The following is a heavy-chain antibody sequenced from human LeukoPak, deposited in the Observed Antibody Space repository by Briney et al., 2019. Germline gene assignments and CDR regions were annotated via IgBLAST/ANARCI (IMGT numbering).Heavy chain of an antibody. V-gene: IGHV4-4*02. CDR3: AVAAAGTPCVWFDP. CDR2: IFHSGST. J-gene: IGHJ5*02. D-gene: IGHD6-13*01. CDR1: SGSIFSSNW. Sequence: SGTLSPTCAVSSGSIFSSNWWSWVRQPPGKGPEWIGQIFHSGSTSYSPSLKSRVTISVDTSKNQFSLKLSSVTAADTAVYYCAVAAAGTPCVWFDPWGQGTLVTVSS.